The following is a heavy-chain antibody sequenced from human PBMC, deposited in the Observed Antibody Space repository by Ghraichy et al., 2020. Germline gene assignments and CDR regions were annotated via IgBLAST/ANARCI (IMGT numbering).Heavy chain of an antibody. CDR1: GFTFGDFA. CDR3: TRDYIEY. CDR2: IRTKDYGETT. V-gene: IGHV3-49*04. J-gene: IGHJ4*02. Sequence: GGSLRLSCRGSGFTFGDFAMAWVRQVPGKGLEWLVFIRTKDYGETTEYAASVRGLFSFSRHDSKSIDYLHMESLKIEYTVIYYCTRDYIEYWAQGTLVTVSS.